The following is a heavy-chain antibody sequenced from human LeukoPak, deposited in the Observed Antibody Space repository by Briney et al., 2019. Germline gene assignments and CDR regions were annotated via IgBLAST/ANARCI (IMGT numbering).Heavy chain of an antibody. J-gene: IGHJ6*04. Sequence: SVKVSCKASGGTFSSYAISWVRQTPGQGLEWMGGIIPIFGTANYAQKFQGRVTITADKSTSTAYMELSSLRSEDTAVYYCARARYCSGGSCYWTPYYYYGMDVWGKGTTVTVSS. CDR3: ARARYCSGGSCYWTPYYYYGMDV. CDR2: IIPIFGTA. D-gene: IGHD2-15*01. V-gene: IGHV1-69*06. CDR1: GGTFSSYA.